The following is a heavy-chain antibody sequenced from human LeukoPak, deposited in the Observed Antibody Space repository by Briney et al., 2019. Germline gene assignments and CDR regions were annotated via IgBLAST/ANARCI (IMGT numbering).Heavy chain of an antibody. Sequence: SQTLSLTCAISGDSVSSNSAAWNWIRQSPSRGLEWLGRTYYRSKWCNEYAVSVKSRITINPDTSKNQFSLQLNSVTSEDTALYYCARAQAYSGRIFDYWGQGTLVTVSS. D-gene: IGHD1-26*01. CDR3: ARAQAYSGRIFDY. J-gene: IGHJ4*02. CDR1: GDSVSSNSAA. CDR2: TYYRSKWCN. V-gene: IGHV6-1*01.